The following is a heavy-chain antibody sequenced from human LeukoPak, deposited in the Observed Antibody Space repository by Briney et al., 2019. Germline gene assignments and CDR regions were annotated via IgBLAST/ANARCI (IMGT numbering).Heavy chain of an antibody. D-gene: IGHD2-15*01. CDR2: INPNSGGT. CDR1: GFTITAYY. V-gene: IGHV1-2*02. Sequence: ASVKVSCKTSGFTITAYYLYWVRQAPGQGLEWMGWINPNSGGTNYAQKFQGRVTMTRDTSISTAYMELSRLRSDDTAVYYCARGGGSAATYNWFDPWGQGTLVTVSS. CDR3: ARGGGSAATYNWFDP. J-gene: IGHJ5*02.